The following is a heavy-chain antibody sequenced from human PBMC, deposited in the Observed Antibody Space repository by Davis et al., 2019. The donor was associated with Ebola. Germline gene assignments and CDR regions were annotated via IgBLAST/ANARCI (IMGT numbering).Heavy chain of an antibody. Sequence: GESLKISCAASGFTFSSYAMHWVRQAPGKGLEWVSAISGSGGSTYYADSVKGRFTISRDNSKNTVYLQMNSLRDEDTAVYFCGPTGRLTYGIDVWGQGTTVTVSS. CDR2: ISGSGGST. CDR3: GPTGRLTYGIDV. D-gene: IGHD1-26*01. CDR1: GFTFSSYA. V-gene: IGHV3-23*01. J-gene: IGHJ6*02.